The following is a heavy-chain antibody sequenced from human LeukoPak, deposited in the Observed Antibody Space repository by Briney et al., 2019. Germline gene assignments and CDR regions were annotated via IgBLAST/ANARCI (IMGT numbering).Heavy chain of an antibody. CDR2: FVPEDGET. CDR1: GDTLTELS. J-gene: IGHJ4*02. CDR3: ATLPRGHLFDS. D-gene: IGHD3-10*01. Sequence: ASVKVSCRLSGDTLTELSMHWVRQSPGKGLEWMGGFVPEDGETIYAQKFQGRVTMTEDTSTDTAYMELSSLRSDDTAVYFCATLPRGHLFDSWGQGTLVTVSS. V-gene: IGHV1-24*01.